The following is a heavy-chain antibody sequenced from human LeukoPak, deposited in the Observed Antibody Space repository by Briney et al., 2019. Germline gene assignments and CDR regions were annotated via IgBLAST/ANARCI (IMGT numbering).Heavy chain of an antibody. D-gene: IGHD3-22*01. Sequence: PSETLSLTCTVSGGSISSYYWSWLRQPPGKGLEWIGYIYYSGSTNYNPSLKSRVTISVDTSKNQFSLKLSSVTAADTAVYYCAREYYYDGSGYYYAPQYFDYWGQGTLVTVSS. CDR1: GGSISSYY. V-gene: IGHV4-59*01. CDR2: IYYSGST. CDR3: AREYYYDGSGYYYAPQYFDY. J-gene: IGHJ4*02.